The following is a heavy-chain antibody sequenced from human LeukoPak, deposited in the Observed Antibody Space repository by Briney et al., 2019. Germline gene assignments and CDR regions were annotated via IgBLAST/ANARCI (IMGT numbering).Heavy chain of an antibody. CDR3: AEDLRGYSYGPDY. CDR2: ISGSGGST. V-gene: IGHV3-23*01. Sequence: PGGSLRLSCAASGFTFSGYAMSWVRQAPGKGLEWVSAISGSGGSTYYADSVKGRFTISRDNSKNTLYLQMNSLRAEDTAVYYCAEDLRGYSYGPDYWGQGTLVTVSS. D-gene: IGHD5-18*01. CDR1: GFTFSGYA. J-gene: IGHJ4*02.